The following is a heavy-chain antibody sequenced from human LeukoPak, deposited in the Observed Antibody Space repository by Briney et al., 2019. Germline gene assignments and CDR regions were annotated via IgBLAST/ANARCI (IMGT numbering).Heavy chain of an antibody. CDR3: AGSNGYTIRFDF. V-gene: IGHV3-23*01. Sequence: GGSLRLSCAASGFTYSSYAMSWVRQAPGKGLEWVSGMSGSGDRIYYADSVKGRFTISRDNSKNTLYLQMDNLRAEDTAVYYCAGSNGYTIRFDFWGQGTLVTVSS. D-gene: IGHD6-25*01. CDR1: GFTYSSYA. J-gene: IGHJ4*02. CDR2: MSGSGDRI.